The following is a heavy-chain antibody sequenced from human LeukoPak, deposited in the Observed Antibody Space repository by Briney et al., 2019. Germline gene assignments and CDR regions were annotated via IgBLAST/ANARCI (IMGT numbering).Heavy chain of an antibody. CDR1: GYTFTSYW. CDR2: IYPGDSDT. CDR3: ARLSMIDTFDI. D-gene: IGHD3-22*01. J-gene: IGHJ3*02. V-gene: IGHV5-51*01. Sequence: GESLKISCEGSGYTFTSYWIAWVRQMPGKGLEWMGIIYPGDSDTRYSPSFQGQVTISADKSISTAYLQWSSLTASDTAMYYCARLSMIDTFDIWGLGTVVTVSS.